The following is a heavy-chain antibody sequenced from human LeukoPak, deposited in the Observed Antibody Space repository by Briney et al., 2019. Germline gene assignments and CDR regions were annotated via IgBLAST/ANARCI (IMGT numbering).Heavy chain of an antibody. CDR2: IYPGDSDT. V-gene: IGHV5-51*01. Sequence: GESLQISCKGSGYSFTSYWIGWVRQMPGKGLEWMGIIYPGDSDTRYSPSFQGQVTISADKSISTAYLQWSSLKASDTAMYYCASYYGSGSYYDAFDIWGQGTMVTVSS. CDR3: ASYYGSGSYYDAFDI. J-gene: IGHJ3*02. D-gene: IGHD3-10*01. CDR1: GYSFTSYW.